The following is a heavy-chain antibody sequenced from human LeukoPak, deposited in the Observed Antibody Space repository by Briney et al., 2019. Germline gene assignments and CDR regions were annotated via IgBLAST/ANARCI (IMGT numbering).Heavy chain of an antibody. D-gene: IGHD1-1*01. CDR2: VKTDGSAK. CDR3: TRHTNWSFDF. J-gene: IGHJ4*02. CDR1: GFTFSAYW. V-gene: IGHV3-7*01. Sequence: GGSLRLSCAVSGFTFSAYWMTWVRQAPGKGLEWVANVKTDGSAKHYVDSVKGRFTISRDNAKNSLYLQMNSLRAEDTAVYYCTRHTNWSFDFWGQGTRVTVSS.